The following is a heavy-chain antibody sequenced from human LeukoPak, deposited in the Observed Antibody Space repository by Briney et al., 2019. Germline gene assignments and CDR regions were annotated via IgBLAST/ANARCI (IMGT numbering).Heavy chain of an antibody. CDR1: GYTFTTFG. D-gene: IGHD6-13*01. CDR2: INTTTGNP. CDR3: AKDPPYTSTWPDALDA. Sequence: ASVPVSCKASGYTFTTFGINWLSQAPGQGLEGMGGINTTTGNPTYDQGFTGRCVFSLDTSVSTAYLEISSLKAEDTAVYFCAKDPPYTSTWPDALDAWGQGTMVTVSS. J-gene: IGHJ3*01. V-gene: IGHV7-4-1*02.